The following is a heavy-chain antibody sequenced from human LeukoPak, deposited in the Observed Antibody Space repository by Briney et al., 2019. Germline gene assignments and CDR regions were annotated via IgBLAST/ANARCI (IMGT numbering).Heavy chain of an antibody. CDR1: GGSISSGSYY. J-gene: IGHJ6*03. CDR3: ARDVHTVTTLGDAFYYYYYMDV. CDR2: SYTSGST. D-gene: IGHD4-17*01. Sequence: PSETLSLTCTVSGGSISSGSYYWSWIRQPAGKGLEWIGRSYTSGSTNYNPSLKSRVTISVDTSKNQFSLKLSSVTAADTAVYYCARDVHTVTTLGDAFYYYYYMDVWGKGTTVTISS. V-gene: IGHV4-61*02.